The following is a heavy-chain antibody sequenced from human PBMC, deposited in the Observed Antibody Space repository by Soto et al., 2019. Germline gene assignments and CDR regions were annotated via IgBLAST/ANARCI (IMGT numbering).Heavy chain of an antibody. CDR1: GFTFDGFP. Sequence: PWGSLRLSCKATGFTFDGFPMTWVRQAPGKGLQWVAAISGSGHTITYADSVTGRFTISRDNSKDTLYLQMNSLRHEDSAMYFCARDDPFDLWGQGTQVTVCS. CDR2: ISGSGHTI. CDR3: ARDDPFDL. V-gene: IGHV3-23*01. J-gene: IGHJ4*02.